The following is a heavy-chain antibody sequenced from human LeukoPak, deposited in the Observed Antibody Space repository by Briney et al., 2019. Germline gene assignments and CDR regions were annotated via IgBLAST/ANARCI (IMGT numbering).Heavy chain of an antibody. J-gene: IGHJ6*02. CDR2: MNPNSGNT. CDR3: ARGYSSGWYYYYYGMDV. D-gene: IGHD6-19*01. V-gene: IGHV1-8*01. CDR1: GYTFTSYD. Sequence: ASVKVSCKASGYTFTSYDINWVRQATGQGLKWMGWMNPNSGNTGYAQKFQGRVTMTRNTSISTAYMELSSLRSEDTAVYYCARGYSSGWYYYYYGMDVWGQGTTVTVSS.